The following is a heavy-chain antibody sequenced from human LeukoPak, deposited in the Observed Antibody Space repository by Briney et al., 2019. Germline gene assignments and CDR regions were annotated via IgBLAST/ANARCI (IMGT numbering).Heavy chain of an antibody. V-gene: IGHV4-34*01. CDR2: INHSGST. CDR3: ARVVSQYGDYAWIVNWFDP. Sequence: SETLSLTCAAYGGSFSGYYWSWIRQPPGKGLEWIGEINHSGSTNYNPSLKSRVTISVDTSKNQSSLKLSSVIAADTAVYYCARVVSQYGDYAWIVNWFDPWGQGTLVTVSS. D-gene: IGHD4-17*01. CDR1: GGSFSGYY. J-gene: IGHJ5*02.